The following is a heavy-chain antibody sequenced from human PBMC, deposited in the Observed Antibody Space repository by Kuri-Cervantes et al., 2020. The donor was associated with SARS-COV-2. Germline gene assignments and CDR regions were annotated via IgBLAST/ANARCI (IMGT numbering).Heavy chain of an antibody. CDR2: INHSGST. V-gene: IGHV4-34*01. CDR1: GGSFSSHY. CDR3: ARISAINNAFDI. D-gene: IGHD6-25*01. J-gene: IGHJ3*02. Sequence: SETLSLTCAVYGGSFSSHYWSWIRQPPGEGLEWIGEINHSGSTNYNPSLKSRVTISVDMSDNQFSLKVTSVTAADTAVYYCARISAINNAFDIWGQGTLVTVSS.